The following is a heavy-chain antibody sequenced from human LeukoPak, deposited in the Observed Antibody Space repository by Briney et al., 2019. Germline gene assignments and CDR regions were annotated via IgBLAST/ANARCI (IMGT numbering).Heavy chain of an antibody. CDR1: GGSISSYY. D-gene: IGHD6-19*01. CDR3: ARDRGITVAGRGYWYLDL. J-gene: IGHJ2*01. Sequence: SETLSLTCTVSGGSISSYYWSWIRQPPGKGLEWMGYISYSGSTNYNPSLKSRVTISLDTSKNQVSLKLSSVTAADTAVYYCARDRGITVAGRGYWYLDLWGRGTLVTVSS. CDR2: ISYSGST. V-gene: IGHV4-59*01.